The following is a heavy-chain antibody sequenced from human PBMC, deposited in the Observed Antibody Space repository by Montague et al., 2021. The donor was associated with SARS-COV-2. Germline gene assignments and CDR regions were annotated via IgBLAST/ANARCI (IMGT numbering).Heavy chain of an antibody. D-gene: IGHD4/OR15-4a*01. CDR3: ARDASSANSPANNWFDS. CDR1: VGSITTYY. CDR2: LSTSGST. J-gene: IGHJ5*01. Sequence: SETLSLTCSVSVGSITTYYWSWVRQPAGKGLEWIGRLSTSGSTNYNPSLKSRVTMSLDTSKNQVSLKLSSVTAADTAVYYCARDASSANSPANNWFDSWGQGTLVTVSS. V-gene: IGHV4-4*07.